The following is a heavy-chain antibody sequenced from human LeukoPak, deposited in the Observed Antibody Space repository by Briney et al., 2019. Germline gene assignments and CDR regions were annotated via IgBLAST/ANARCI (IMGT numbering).Heavy chain of an antibody. Sequence: ASVKVSCKASGYTFTGYYMHWVRQAPGQGLEWMGWINPNSGGTNYAQKFQGRVTMTRDTSISTAYMELSRLRSDDTAVYYCARTRIAARLWFDPWGQGTLVTVSS. V-gene: IGHV1-2*02. D-gene: IGHD6-6*01. CDR1: GYTFTGYY. CDR2: INPNSGGT. J-gene: IGHJ5*02. CDR3: ARTRIAARLWFDP.